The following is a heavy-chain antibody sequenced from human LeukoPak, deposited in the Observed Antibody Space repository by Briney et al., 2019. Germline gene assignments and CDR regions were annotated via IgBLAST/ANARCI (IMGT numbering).Heavy chain of an antibody. CDR2: ISAYNGNT. Sequence: ASVKVSCKASGYTFTSYGISWVRQAPGRGLEWMGWISAYNGNTNYAQKLQGRVTMTTDTSTSTAYMELRSLRSDDTAVYYCARTETVPAATIPFDYWGQGTLVTVSS. V-gene: IGHV1-18*01. J-gene: IGHJ4*02. CDR1: GYTFTSYG. D-gene: IGHD2-2*01. CDR3: ARTETVPAATIPFDY.